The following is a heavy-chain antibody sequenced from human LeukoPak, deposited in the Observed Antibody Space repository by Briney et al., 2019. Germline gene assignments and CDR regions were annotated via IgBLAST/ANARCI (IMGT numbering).Heavy chain of an antibody. D-gene: IGHD3-10*01. CDR1: GFTFSSYG. Sequence: PGGSLRLSCAASGFTFSSYGMHWVRQAPGKGLEWVSAISGSGGSTYYADSVKGRFTISRDNSKNTLCLQMNSLRAEDTAVYYCAAGFGELSHWGQGTLVTVSS. J-gene: IGHJ4*02. CDR2: ISGSGGST. V-gene: IGHV3-23*01. CDR3: AAGFGELSH.